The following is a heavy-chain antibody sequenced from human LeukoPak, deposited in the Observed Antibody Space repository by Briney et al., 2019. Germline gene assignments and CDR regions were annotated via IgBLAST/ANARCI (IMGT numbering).Heavy chain of an antibody. V-gene: IGHV4-59*01. CDR3: ARVLDYDFWSGYYMDV. CDR1: GGSISSYY. J-gene: IGHJ6*03. Sequence: SETLSLTCTVSGGSISSYYWSWIRQPPGKGLEWIGYIYYSGSTNYNPSLKSRVTISVDTSKNQFSLKLSSVTAADTAVYYCARVLDYDFWSGYYMDVWGKGTTVTVSS. CDR2: IYYSGST. D-gene: IGHD3-3*01.